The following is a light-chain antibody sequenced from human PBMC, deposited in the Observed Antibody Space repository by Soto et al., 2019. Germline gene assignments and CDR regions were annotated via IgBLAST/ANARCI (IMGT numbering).Light chain of an antibody. Sequence: EIVLTQSPGTLSLSPGERATLSCRASQSVSSSYLAWYQQKPGQAPRLLIYGASSRATGIPGRFSGSGSGTDFTLTISRLEPEDFAVYYCQRYGSSPGLTFGGGTKVEIK. CDR1: QSVSSSY. V-gene: IGKV3-20*01. CDR3: QRYGSSPGLT. J-gene: IGKJ4*01. CDR2: GAS.